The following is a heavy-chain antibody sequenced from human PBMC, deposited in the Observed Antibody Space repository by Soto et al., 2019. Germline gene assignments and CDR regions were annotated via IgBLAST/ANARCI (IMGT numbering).Heavy chain of an antibody. CDR1: GFTFSNCA. J-gene: IGHJ6*02. CDR2: INDKGGKT. CDR3: ATWAYYDGLDV. Sequence: EVQLVESGGGLVQPGGSLRLSCAASGFTFSNCAMQWVRRAPGKGLECVSTINDKGGKTYYANSVKGRFTISRDNSKNTLYIQMGSLRAEDMGVYYCATWAYYDGLDVWGQGTTVTVSS. V-gene: IGHV3-64*01. D-gene: IGHD3-16*01.